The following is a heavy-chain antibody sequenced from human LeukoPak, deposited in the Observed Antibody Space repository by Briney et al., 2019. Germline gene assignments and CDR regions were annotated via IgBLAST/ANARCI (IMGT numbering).Heavy chain of an antibody. CDR1: GGSFSGYY. CDR2: VNHSGST. Sequence: SETLSLTCAVYGGSFSGYYWSWIRQPPGKGLEWIGEVNHSGSTNYNPSLKSRVTISVDTSKNQFSLKLSSVTAADTAVYYCARRLNVVIAYYFDYWGQGTLVTVSS. V-gene: IGHV4-34*01. D-gene: IGHD2-21*01. CDR3: ARRLNVVIAYYFDY. J-gene: IGHJ4*02.